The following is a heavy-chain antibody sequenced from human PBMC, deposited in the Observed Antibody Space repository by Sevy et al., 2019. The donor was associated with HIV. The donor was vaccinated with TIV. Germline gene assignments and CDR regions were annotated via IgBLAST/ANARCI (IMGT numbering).Heavy chain of an antibody. Sequence: SETLSLTCTVSGDSISSGDYYWSWIRQPPGKGLEWIGYIYYSGSTYYNPSLKSRVTISVDTSKNQFSLKLSSVTAADTAVYYCARARTMVREYFDYWGQGTLVTVSS. CDR3: ARARTMVREYFDY. J-gene: IGHJ4*02. CDR2: IYYSGST. V-gene: IGHV4-30-4*01. D-gene: IGHD3-10*01. CDR1: GDSISSGDYY.